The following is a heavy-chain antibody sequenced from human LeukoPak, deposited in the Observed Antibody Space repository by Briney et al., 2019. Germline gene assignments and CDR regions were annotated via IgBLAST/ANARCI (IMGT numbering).Heavy chain of an antibody. D-gene: IGHD1-1*01. CDR2: ISGGNSYI. CDR3: ARALTTLTYEGY. V-gene: IGHV3-21*01. CDR1: GFTFSSYT. J-gene: IGHJ4*02. Sequence: GGSLRLSCAASGFTFSSYTMHWIRQAPGKGLEWVSSISGGNSYIFYADSVKGRFTVSRDNTKDSLYLQMNSLRAEDTAVYYCARALTTLTYEGYWGQGTLVTVSS.